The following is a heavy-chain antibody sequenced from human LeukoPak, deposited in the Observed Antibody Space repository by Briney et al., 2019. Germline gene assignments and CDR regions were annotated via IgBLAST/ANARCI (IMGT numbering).Heavy chain of an antibody. Sequence: GGSLRLSCEASRFTFSNFGMHWVRQAPGKGPQWVAFIRNDGSNTYYADSVKGRFTLSRDNSKNTLYLQMNSLRAEDTAVYYCARDRGGSQYFDYWGQGTLVTVSS. J-gene: IGHJ4*02. CDR1: RFTFSNFG. CDR2: IRNDGSNT. CDR3: ARDRGGSQYFDY. D-gene: IGHD3-10*01. V-gene: IGHV3-30*02.